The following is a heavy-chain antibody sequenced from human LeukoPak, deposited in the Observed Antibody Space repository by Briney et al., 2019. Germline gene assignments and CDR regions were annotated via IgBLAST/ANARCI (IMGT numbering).Heavy chain of an antibody. CDR1: GFTFSSYW. Sequence: PGGSLRLSCAASGFTFSSYWMSWVRQAPGKGLEWVANIKQDGSEKYYVDSVKGRFTISRDSAKNSLYLQMNSLRAEDTAVYYCARDEYSSGYYYYYGMDVWGQGTTVTVSS. CDR2: IKQDGSEK. CDR3: ARDEYSSGYYYYYGMDV. J-gene: IGHJ6*02. V-gene: IGHV3-7*03. D-gene: IGHD6-19*01.